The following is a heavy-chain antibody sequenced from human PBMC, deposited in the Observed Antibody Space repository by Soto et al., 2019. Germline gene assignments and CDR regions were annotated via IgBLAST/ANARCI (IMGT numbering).Heavy chain of an antibody. J-gene: IGHJ1*01. D-gene: IGHD3-10*01. V-gene: IGHV1-3*01. Sequence: QVQLVQSGAEVKKPGASVKVSCKASGYTFTSYAMHWVRQAPGQRLEWMGWINAGNGNTKYSQKFQGRVTITRDTSASPAYMELSSLRSEDTAVYYCARGKRITMVRGVSVGAEYFQHWGQGTLVTVSS. CDR2: INAGNGNT. CDR1: GYTFTSYA. CDR3: ARGKRITMVRGVSVGAEYFQH.